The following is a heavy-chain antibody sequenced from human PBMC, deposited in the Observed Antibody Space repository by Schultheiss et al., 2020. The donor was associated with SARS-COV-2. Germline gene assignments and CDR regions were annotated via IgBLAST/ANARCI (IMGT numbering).Heavy chain of an antibody. CDR2: ISAYNGNT. D-gene: IGHD2-2*01. V-gene: IGHV1-18*01. Sequence: ASVKVSCKASGYTFTSYGISWVRQAPGQGLEWMGWISAYNGNTNYAQKLQGRVTMTTDTSTSTAYMELSSLRSEDTAVYYCARAPVVVVPAAAGIDYWGQGTLVTVSS. J-gene: IGHJ4*02. CDR1: GYTFTSYG. CDR3: ARAPVVVVPAAAGIDY.